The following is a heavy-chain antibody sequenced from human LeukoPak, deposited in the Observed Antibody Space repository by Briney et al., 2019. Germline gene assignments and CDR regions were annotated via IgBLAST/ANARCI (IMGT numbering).Heavy chain of an antibody. J-gene: IGHJ4*02. V-gene: IGHV3-48*02. CDR1: GFTFSSYS. CDR2: ISGSGSAI. CDR3: ARARDSSGSYPYYFDY. D-gene: IGHD3-22*01. Sequence: PGGSLRLSCVASGFTFSSYSLIWVRQAPGKGLEWVSYISGSGSAIYCADSVKGRFTISRDNAKNSLYLQVNSLRDEDTAVYYCARARDSSGSYPYYFDYWGQGTLVTVSS.